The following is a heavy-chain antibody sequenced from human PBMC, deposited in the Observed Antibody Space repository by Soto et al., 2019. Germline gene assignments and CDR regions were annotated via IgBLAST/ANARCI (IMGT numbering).Heavy chain of an antibody. Sequence: PSENLSLTCGVSGGSCSGNFRTWIRQPPGKGLKWIGEVNHIGITNYNPSLRSRLILSIDTAKKQFSLKLTSVTAADTAVYYCARATQFFYDSRGYSKNFDFRCQGTLVTVSS. V-gene: IGHV4-34*01. CDR2: VNHIGIT. CDR3: ARATQFFYDSRGYSKNFDF. J-gene: IGHJ4*02. CDR1: GGSCSGNF. D-gene: IGHD3-22*01.